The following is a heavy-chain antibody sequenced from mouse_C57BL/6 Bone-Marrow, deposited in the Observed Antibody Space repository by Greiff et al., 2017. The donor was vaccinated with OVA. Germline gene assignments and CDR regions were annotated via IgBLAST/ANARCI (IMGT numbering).Heavy chain of an antibody. CDR3: ARHYYGSSYSWYFDV. D-gene: IGHD1-1*01. Sequence: EVQLVESGGELVKPGGSLKLSCAASGFTFSSYGMSWVRQTPDKRLEWVATISSGGSYTYYPDSVKGRFTISRDNAKNTLYLQMSSLKSEDTAMYYCARHYYGSSYSWYFDVWGTGTTVTVSS. J-gene: IGHJ1*03. CDR1: GFTFSSYG. CDR2: ISSGGSYT. V-gene: IGHV5-6*01.